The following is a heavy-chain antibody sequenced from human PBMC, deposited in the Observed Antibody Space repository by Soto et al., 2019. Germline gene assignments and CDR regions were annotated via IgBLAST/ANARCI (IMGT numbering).Heavy chain of an antibody. CDR2: INHSGST. CDR3: ARTKVPYYYYGMDV. CDR1: GVSFPGYF. V-gene: IGHV4-34*01. D-gene: IGHD1-1*01. Sequence: TLYLTCSVYGVSFPGYFWSWIRQPPGKGLEWIGEINHSGSTNYNPSLKSRVTISVDTSKNQFSLKLSSVTAADTAVYYCARTKVPYYYYGMDVWGQGTTVTVSS. J-gene: IGHJ6*02.